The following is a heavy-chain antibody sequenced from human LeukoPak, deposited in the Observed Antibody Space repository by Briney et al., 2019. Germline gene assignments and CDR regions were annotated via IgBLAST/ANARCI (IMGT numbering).Heavy chain of an antibody. J-gene: IGHJ6*03. V-gene: IGHV3-21*01. CDR2: ISSSSRMI. CDR1: GFTFSRYS. D-gene: IGHD2-2*01. Sequence: PGGSLRLSCAASGFTFSRYSMNWARQAPGKGLEWVSSISSSSRMIYYVDSVKGRFTISRDNAKNSLYLQMNSLRAEDTAVYFCARDSTNMDVWGKGTTVTVSS. CDR3: ARDSTNMDV.